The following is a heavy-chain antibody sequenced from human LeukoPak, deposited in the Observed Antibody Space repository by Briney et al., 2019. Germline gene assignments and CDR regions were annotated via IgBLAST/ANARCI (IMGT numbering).Heavy chain of an antibody. CDR2: ISYDGSNK. CDR1: GFTFSSYA. J-gene: IGHJ4*02. CDR3: ARDQHGPLDY. D-gene: IGHD2-8*01. V-gene: IGHV3-30*04. Sequence: GGSLRLSCAASGFTFSSYAMHWVRQAPGKGLEWVAVISYDGSNKYYADSVKGRFTISRDNSKNTLYLQMNSLRAQDTAVYYCARDQHGPLDYWGQGTLVTVSS.